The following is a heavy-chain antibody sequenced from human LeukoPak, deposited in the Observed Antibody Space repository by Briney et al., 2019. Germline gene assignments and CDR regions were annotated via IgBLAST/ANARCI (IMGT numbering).Heavy chain of an antibody. CDR3: ARESSSWFYIDY. CDR1: GYTFTSYG. CDR2: ISAYNGNT. D-gene: IGHD6-13*01. J-gene: IGHJ4*02. V-gene: IGHV1-18*01. Sequence: ASVKLSCKASGYTFTSYGISWVRQAPGQGPEWMGWISAYNGNTNYAQKLQGRVTMTTDTSTSTAYMELRSLRSDDTAVYYCARESSSWFYIDYWGQGTLVTVSS.